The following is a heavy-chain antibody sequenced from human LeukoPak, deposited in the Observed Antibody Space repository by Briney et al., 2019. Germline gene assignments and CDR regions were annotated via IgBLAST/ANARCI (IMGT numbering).Heavy chain of an antibody. CDR1: GESVSSDAAS. CDR3: VRGNYNFDY. CDR2: TYYRSKWYN. V-gene: IGHV6-1*01. Sequence: SQTLLPTCAISGESVSSDAASWNWIRQSPSRGLEWLGRTYYRSKWYNEYAPSVKGRISVNPDTSKNQFSLQLTSVIPEDTAVYYCVRGNYNFDYWGQGTLVTVSS. D-gene: IGHD1-7*01. J-gene: IGHJ4*02.